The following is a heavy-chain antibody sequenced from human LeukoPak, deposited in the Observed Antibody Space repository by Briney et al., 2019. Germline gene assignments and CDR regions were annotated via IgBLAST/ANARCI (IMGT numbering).Heavy chain of an antibody. D-gene: IGHD3-22*01. CDR3: ARDLKEQYYYDSSGSMVPGY. CDR1: GGSFSGYY. Sequence: PSETLSLTCAVYGGSFSGYYWSWIRQPPGKGLEWIGYIYHSGSTYYNPSLKSRVTILVDRSKNQFSLKLSSVTAADTAVYYCARDLKEQYYYDSSGSMVPGYWGQGTLVTVSS. J-gene: IGHJ4*02. CDR2: IYHSGST. V-gene: IGHV4-34*01.